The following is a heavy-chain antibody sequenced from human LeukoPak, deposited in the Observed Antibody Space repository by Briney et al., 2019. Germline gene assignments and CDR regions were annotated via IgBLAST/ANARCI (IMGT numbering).Heavy chain of an antibody. Sequence: GGSLRLSCAASGFTFRSYWMSWVRQAPGKGLEWVANIKQDGSEKNYVDSVKGRFTISRDNAKNSLYLQMNSLRDEDTAVYYCARDLAYCGGDCYLATNSGGFDYWGQGTLVTVSS. V-gene: IGHV3-7*01. CDR2: IKQDGSEK. J-gene: IGHJ4*02. D-gene: IGHD2-21*02. CDR3: ARDLAYCGGDCYLATNSGGFDY. CDR1: GFTFRSYW.